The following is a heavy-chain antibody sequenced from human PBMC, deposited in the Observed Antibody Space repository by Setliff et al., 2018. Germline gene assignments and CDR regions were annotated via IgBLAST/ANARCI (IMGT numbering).Heavy chain of an antibody. CDR2: IQHDGSRE. CDR1: GLSYINDW. Sequence: SLRLSCTASGLSYINDWVSWVRQAPGKGLEWVSFIQHDGSREFYGDPVKGRFIISRDNSKNTLYLQMNSLSAEDTAVYYCAKVPNSGGYAGPFDFWGQGTLVTVSS. D-gene: IGHD5-12*01. CDR3: AKVPNSGGYAGPFDF. J-gene: IGHJ4*02. V-gene: IGHV3-30*02.